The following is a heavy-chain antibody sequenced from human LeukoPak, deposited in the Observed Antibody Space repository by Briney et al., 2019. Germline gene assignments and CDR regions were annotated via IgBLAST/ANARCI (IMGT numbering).Heavy chain of an antibody. V-gene: IGHV3-48*01. Sequence: PGGSLRLSCAASGFTFSSYSMNWVRQVPGKGLEWVSYISSSSSTKYYADSVKGRFTISRDNAKNSLYLQMNSLRAEDTAVYYCARGSGSSWFDYWGQGTLVTVSS. D-gene: IGHD6-13*01. CDR1: GFTFSSYS. CDR3: ARGSGSSWFDY. CDR2: ISSSSSTK. J-gene: IGHJ4*02.